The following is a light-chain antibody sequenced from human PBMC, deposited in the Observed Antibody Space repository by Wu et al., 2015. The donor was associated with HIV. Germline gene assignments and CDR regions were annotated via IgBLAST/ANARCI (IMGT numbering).Light chain of an antibody. CDR2: GTS. CDR1: QSVSSY. V-gene: IGKV3-20*01. CDR3: QQYGNSPWT. Sequence: PGERATLSCRASQSVSSYLAWYQQKPGQAPRLLIYGTSRRATGIPDRFSGSGSETDFTLTISRLEPEDFAVYYCQQYGNSPWTFGQGPRWKSN. J-gene: IGKJ1*01.